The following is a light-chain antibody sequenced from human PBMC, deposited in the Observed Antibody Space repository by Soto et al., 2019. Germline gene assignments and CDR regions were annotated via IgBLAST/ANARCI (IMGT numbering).Light chain of an antibody. CDR2: GAS. J-gene: IGKJ2*01. V-gene: IGKV3-20*01. CDR1: QSVSGND. CDR3: QQYSNSPYT. Sequence: EIVLTQSPGTLSLSPGERGTLPCRASQSVSGNDLAWYQQKPGQAPRLLIYGASTRVTGIPDRFSGSGSGIDFTHTMNRLEPEDFAVYYWQQYSNSPYTFGQGTKLEIK.